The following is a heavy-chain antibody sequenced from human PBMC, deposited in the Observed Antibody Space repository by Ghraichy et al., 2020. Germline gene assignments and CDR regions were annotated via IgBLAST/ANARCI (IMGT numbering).Heavy chain of an antibody. CDR3: ARIGYDFWSGYYSRADRYGMDV. V-gene: IGHV1-18*01. Sequence: ASGKGSCKASGYTFTSYGISWVRQAPGQGLEWMGWISAYNGNTNYAQKLQGRVTMTTDTSTSTAYMELRSLRSDDTAVYYCARIGYDFWSGYYSRADRYGMDVWGQGTTVTVSS. CDR2: ISAYNGNT. J-gene: IGHJ6*02. CDR1: GYTFTSYG. D-gene: IGHD3-3*01.